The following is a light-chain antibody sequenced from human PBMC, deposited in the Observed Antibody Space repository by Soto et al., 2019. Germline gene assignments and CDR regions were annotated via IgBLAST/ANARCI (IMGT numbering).Light chain of an antibody. V-gene: IGLV2-11*01. Sequence: QSALTQPRSVSGSPGQSVTISCTGTSSDVGTYTYVSWYQQRPGKAPKLIIYDVIKRPSGVPDRFSGSKSGNTASLTISGLQAEDEANYYCCSYAGNNIFVFGTGTKVTVL. CDR3: CSYAGNNIFV. CDR2: DVI. CDR1: SSDVGTYTY. J-gene: IGLJ1*01.